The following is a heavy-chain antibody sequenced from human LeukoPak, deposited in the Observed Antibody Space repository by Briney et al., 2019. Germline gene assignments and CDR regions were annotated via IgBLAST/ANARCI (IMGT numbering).Heavy chain of an antibody. J-gene: IGHJ6*02. D-gene: IGHD3-10*01. Sequence: GGSLRLSCAASGFTFSTDVMSWVRQAPGKGLECVSAISGSGGNTYYADSVKGRFTISRDNSKNMLYLQMNSLRAEDTAVYYCAKVSGRIQIWPQPFGNGMDVWGQGTTVTVSS. CDR3: AKVSGRIQIWPQPFGNGMDV. CDR2: ISGSGGNT. CDR1: GFTFSTDV. V-gene: IGHV3-23*01.